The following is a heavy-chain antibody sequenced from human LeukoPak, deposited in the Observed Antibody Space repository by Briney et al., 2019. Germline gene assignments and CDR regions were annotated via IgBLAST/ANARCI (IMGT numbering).Heavy chain of an antibody. V-gene: IGHV3-30*18. CDR2: ISYDGSNK. D-gene: IGHD2-15*01. CDR3: AKGHDIPTPGHY. J-gene: IGHJ4*02. Sequence: PGGSLRLSCAASGFTFSSYGMRWVRQAPGKGLEWVAVISYDGSNKYYADSVKGRFTISRDNSKNTLYLQMNSLRAEDTAVYYCAKGHDIPTPGHYWGQGTLVTVSS. CDR1: GFTFSSYG.